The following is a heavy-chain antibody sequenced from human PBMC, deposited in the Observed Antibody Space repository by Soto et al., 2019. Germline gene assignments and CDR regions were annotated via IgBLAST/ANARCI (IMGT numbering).Heavy chain of an antibody. Sequence: PGGSLRLSYAASGFTFRDYYMSWIRKAPGKGLEWVSYISSSSSNIYYADSVKGRFTISRDNAKNSLYLQMNSLRAEDTAVYYCARDRHYWGQGTLVTVSS. J-gene: IGHJ4*02. CDR3: ARDRHY. CDR2: ISSSSSNI. CDR1: GFTFRDYY. V-gene: IGHV3-11*04.